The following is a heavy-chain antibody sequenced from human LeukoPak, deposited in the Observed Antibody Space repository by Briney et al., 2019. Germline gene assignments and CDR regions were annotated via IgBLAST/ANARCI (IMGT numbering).Heavy chain of an antibody. CDR2: ISAYNGNT. V-gene: IGHV1-18*01. Sequence: EASVKVSCKASAYTFTSYGISWVRQAPGQGLEWMGWISAYNGNTNYAQKPQGRVTMTTDTSTSTAYMELRSLRSDDTAVYYCATSRGVYGSGSYNLHYMDVWGKGTTVTISS. CDR3: ATSRGVYGSGSYNLHYMDV. J-gene: IGHJ6*03. CDR1: AYTFTSYG. D-gene: IGHD3-10*01.